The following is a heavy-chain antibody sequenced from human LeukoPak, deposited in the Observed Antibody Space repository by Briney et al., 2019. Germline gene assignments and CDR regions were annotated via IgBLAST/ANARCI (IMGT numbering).Heavy chain of an antibody. J-gene: IGHJ6*02. CDR3: AREAVAYYYGMDV. D-gene: IGHD2-21*01. CDR2: IDAGNGRT. CDR1: QYSFSDYA. Sequence: ASVKVSCKASQYSFSDYAIHWVRQAPGQRLEWMGWIDAGNGRTKYSQSFQGRLTIIRDTSATTAYMELSSLRSEDTAVYYCAREAVAYYYGMDVWGQGTTVTVSS. V-gene: IGHV1-3*01.